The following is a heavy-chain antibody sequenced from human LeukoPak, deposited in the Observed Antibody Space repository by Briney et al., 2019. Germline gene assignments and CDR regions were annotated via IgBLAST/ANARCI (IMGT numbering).Heavy chain of an antibody. CDR2: ISSSGSTI. Sequence: GGSLRLSCAASGFTFSDYYMSWISQAPGKGLEWVSYISSSGSTIYYADSVKGRFTISRDNAKNSLYLQMNSLRAEDTAVYYCARDTGKWYYDSSGYSFDAFDIWGQGTMVTVSS. V-gene: IGHV3-11*04. J-gene: IGHJ3*02. CDR1: GFTFSDYY. D-gene: IGHD3-22*01. CDR3: ARDTGKWYYDSSGYSFDAFDI.